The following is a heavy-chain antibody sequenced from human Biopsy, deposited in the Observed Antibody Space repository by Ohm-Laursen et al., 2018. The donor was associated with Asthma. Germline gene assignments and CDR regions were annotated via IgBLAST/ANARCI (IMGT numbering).Heavy chain of an antibody. J-gene: IGHJ6*02. Sequence: SETLSLTCDVYPGSFSGFFWTWIRQSPGKGLEWIGETNERGVTNNNPSLKSRVIISIDTYWNRVSLKLTFVTAADTAVYYCARGPELDVWGQGTTVTVSS. CDR3: ARGPELDV. V-gene: IGHV4-34*01. CDR2: TNERGVT. CDR1: PGSFSGFF.